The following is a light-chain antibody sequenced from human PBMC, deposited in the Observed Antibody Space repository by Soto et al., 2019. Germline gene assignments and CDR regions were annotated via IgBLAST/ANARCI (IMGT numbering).Light chain of an antibody. Sequence: EIVLTQSPGTLSLSPGERATLSCRASQSVSSNYLAWYQQKPGQAPRLLMYDASSRATGIPDRFSGSGSGTDFTLNISRLEPEDFAVYYCQQYSSSRTFGQGTQ. V-gene: IGKV3-20*01. CDR3: QQYSSSRT. CDR1: QSVSSNY. CDR2: DAS. J-gene: IGKJ1*01.